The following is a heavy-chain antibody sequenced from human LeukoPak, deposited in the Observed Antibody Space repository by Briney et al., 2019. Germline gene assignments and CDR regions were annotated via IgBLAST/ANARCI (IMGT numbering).Heavy chain of an antibody. CDR2: ISYDGSNK. V-gene: IGHV3-30*04. D-gene: IGHD3-10*01. CDR3: AREKETLLSITMVRGLIRRHYYMDV. CDR1: GFTFSSYS. Sequence: GKSLRLSCAASGFTFSSYSMHWVRQAPGKGLEWVAVISYDGSNKYYADSVKGRFTISRDNAKNSLYLQMNSLRAEDTAVYYCAREKETLLSITMVRGLIRRHYYMDVWGKGTTVTISS. J-gene: IGHJ6*03.